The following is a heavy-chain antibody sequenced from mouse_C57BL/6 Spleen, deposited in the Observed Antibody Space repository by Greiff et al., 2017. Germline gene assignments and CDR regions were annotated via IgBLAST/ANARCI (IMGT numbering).Heavy chain of an antibody. CDR2: IYPGDGDT. CDR3: ANHYGSSHWYFDV. V-gene: IGHV1-80*01. Sequence: VQGVESGAELVKPGASVKISCKASGYAFSSYWMNWVKQRPGKGLEWIGQIYPGDGDTNYNGKFKGKATLTADKSSSTAYMQLSSLTSEDSAVYFCANHYGSSHWYFDVWGTGTTVTVSS. CDR1: GYAFSSYW. J-gene: IGHJ1*03. D-gene: IGHD1-1*01.